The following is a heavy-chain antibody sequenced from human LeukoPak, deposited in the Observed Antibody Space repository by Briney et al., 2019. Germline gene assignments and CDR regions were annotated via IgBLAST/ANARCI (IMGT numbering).Heavy chain of an antibody. J-gene: IGHJ6*02. Sequence: SETLSLTCIVSGGSLSNEYWSWLRQSPGKGLEWIGYIYHSGSTNYNPTLRSRATISVDTPKNQFSLKLSSVTAADTAVYYCARDRWELWYSDYYGLDVWGQGTAVIVSS. CDR3: ARDRWELWYSDYYGLDV. D-gene: IGHD3-16*01. V-gene: IGHV4-59*01. CDR1: GGSLSNEY. CDR2: IYHSGST.